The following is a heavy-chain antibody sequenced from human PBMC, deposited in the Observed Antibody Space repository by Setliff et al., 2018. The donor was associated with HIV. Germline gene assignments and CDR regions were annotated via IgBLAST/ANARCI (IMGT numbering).Heavy chain of an antibody. V-gene: IGHV3-9*01. CDR2: ISWNSGTI. CDR3: ARAPSGGWWEGGVAFDI. Sequence: GGSLRLSCAASGFTFDDYAMHWVRQAPGKGLEWVSGISWNSGTIDYADSVKGRFTISRDNAKASLYLQMNSLRAEDTALYFCARAPSGGWWEGGVAFDIWGHGTMVTVSS. CDR1: GFTFDDYA. J-gene: IGHJ3*02. D-gene: IGHD1-26*01.